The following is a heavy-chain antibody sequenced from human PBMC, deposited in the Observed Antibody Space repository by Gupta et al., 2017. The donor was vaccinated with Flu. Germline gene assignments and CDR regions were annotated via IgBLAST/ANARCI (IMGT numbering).Heavy chain of an antibody. V-gene: IGHV3-11*01. J-gene: IGHJ6*03. CDR3: ARDRSDLEKGYYYYYMDV. Sequence: GNGREWVSYISSTGRNVYCADSVKGRFTVSRDNTKNSVFLQMGSLRAEDTATYYCARDRSDLEKGYYYYYMDVWGKGATVTVSS. CDR2: ISSTGRNV. D-gene: IGHD3-3*01.